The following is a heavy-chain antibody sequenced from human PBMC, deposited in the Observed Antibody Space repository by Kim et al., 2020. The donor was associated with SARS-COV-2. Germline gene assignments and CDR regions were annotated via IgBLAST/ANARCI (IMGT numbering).Heavy chain of an antibody. CDR2: IYYSGST. V-gene: IGHV4-39*01. CDR3: ARASSWYHYFDY. Sequence: SETLSLTCTVSGGSISSSSYYWGWIRQPPGKGLEWIGSIYYSGSTYYNPSLKSRVTISVDTSKNQFSLKLSSVTAADTAVYYCARASSWYHYFDYWGQGTLVTVSS. D-gene: IGHD6-13*01. CDR1: GGSISSSSYY. J-gene: IGHJ4*02.